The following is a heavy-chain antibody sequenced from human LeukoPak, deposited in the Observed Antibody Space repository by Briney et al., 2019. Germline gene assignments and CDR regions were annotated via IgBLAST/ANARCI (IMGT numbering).Heavy chain of an antibody. CDR1: GYTFTNYA. CDR3: TRAIMHLGELSLPSY. J-gene: IGHJ4*02. D-gene: IGHD3-16*02. Sequence: ASVKVSCKTSGYTFTNYAMNWVRQAPGQGLEWMGWINPNTGNPAYAQGFTGRFVFSLDTSVGTAYLQISSLEAEDTAVYYCTRAIMHLGELSLPSYWGQGTLVTVSS. V-gene: IGHV7-4-1*02. CDR2: INPNTGNP.